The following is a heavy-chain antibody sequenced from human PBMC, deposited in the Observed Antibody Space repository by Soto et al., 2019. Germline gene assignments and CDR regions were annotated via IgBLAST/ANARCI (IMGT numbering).Heavy chain of an antibody. Sequence: GRRLRLSCLAPVFTCIKPALAWVRQAGGKGLEWVSAISGSGASTYDSDSVKGRFVISRDNSNNTLYLQMNSLKAEDTAVYYCAKTPGVITVISAFDHWGQGTPVTVSS. D-gene: IGHD2-21*01. J-gene: IGHJ4*02. V-gene: IGHV3-23*01. CDR2: ISGSGAST. CDR1: VFTCIKPA. CDR3: AKTPGVITVISAFDH.